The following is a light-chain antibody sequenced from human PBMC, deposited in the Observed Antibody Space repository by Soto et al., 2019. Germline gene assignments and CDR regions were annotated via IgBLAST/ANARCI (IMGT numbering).Light chain of an antibody. Sequence: EIVLTQSTGTLSLSAGDRATLSCRASQSVSSSYLAWYQQKPGQAPRLLIYDASNRATGIPARFSGSGSGTDFTLTISSLEPEDFAVYYCQQRSNLTFGQGTRLE. CDR1: QSVSSSY. J-gene: IGKJ5*01. CDR2: DAS. V-gene: IGKV3D-20*02. CDR3: QQRSNLT.